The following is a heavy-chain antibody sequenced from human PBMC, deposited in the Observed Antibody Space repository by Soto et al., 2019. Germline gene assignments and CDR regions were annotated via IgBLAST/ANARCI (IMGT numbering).Heavy chain of an antibody. Sequence: ASVKVSCKASGYTFTGYYMHWVRQAPGQGLEWMGWINPKSGGTNYAQKFQGRVTMTRDTSISTAYMELRRLRSDDTAVYYCARTLYSPGPSYYYGMDVWGQGTTVTVSS. CDR3: ARTLYSPGPSYYYGMDV. CDR2: INPKSGGT. D-gene: IGHD3-16*01. V-gene: IGHV1-2*02. J-gene: IGHJ6*02. CDR1: GYTFTGYY.